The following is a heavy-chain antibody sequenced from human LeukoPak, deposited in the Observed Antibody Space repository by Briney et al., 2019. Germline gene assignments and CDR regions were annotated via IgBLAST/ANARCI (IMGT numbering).Heavy chain of an antibody. J-gene: IGHJ4*02. Sequence: SETLSLTCTVSGYSIASGNFYWGWIRQPPGKGLEWIGNIYYSGTTYNNPSLTSRVTISVDTSKNQFSLKLSSVTSADTAVYYCARTPPCSSTSCYILDYWGQGTLVTVSS. V-gene: IGHV4-39*07. CDR1: GYSIASGNFY. D-gene: IGHD2-2*02. CDR2: IYYSGTT. CDR3: ARTPPCSSTSCYILDY.